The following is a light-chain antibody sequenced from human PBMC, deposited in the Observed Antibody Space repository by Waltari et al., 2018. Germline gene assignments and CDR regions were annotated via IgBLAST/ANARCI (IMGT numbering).Light chain of an antibody. V-gene: IGKV2-28*01. J-gene: IGKJ1*01. Sequence: DIVMTQSPLSLSVTHGEPASISCRSSQSLLHSSGNTFLDWSLQKPGQSPQLLIYLVSNRASGVPDRFSGSGSGTDFTLKISRVEAEDVGVYFCMQARQTPWTFGQGTKVEIK. CDR3: MQARQTPWT. CDR2: LVS. CDR1: QSLLHSSGNTF.